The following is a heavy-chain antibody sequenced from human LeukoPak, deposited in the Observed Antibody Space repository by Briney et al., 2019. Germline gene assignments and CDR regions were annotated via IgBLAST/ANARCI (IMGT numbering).Heavy chain of an antibody. CDR1: GFTFSSNW. V-gene: IGHV3-7*01. D-gene: IGHD6-13*01. CDR3: ARANNSSWHN. Sequence: GGSLKLSCATSGFTFSSNWMSWVRHVPGRGLDWVANIKPDGSAEYYAASVRGRFTVSRDNAKNSLYLQMNSLRVEDTAVYYCARANNSSWHNWGQGTLVTVSS. CDR2: IKPDGSAE. J-gene: IGHJ4*02.